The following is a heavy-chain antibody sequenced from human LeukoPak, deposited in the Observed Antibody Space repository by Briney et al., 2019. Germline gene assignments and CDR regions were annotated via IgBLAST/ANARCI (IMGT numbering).Heavy chain of an antibody. J-gene: IGHJ4*02. V-gene: IGHV1-2*02. CDR1: GYTFTGYY. D-gene: IGHD2-15*01. CDR3: APSHYSPFYFDY. Sequence: ASVKVSCKASGYTFTGYYMHWVRQAPGQGLEWMGWINPNSGGTNYAQKFQGRATMTRDTSTSTAYMELSRLRSDDTAVYYCAPSHYSPFYFDYWGQGTLVTVSS. CDR2: INPNSGGT.